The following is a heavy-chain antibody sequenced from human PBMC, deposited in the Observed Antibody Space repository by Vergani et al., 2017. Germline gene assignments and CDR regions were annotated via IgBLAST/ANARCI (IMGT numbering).Heavy chain of an antibody. D-gene: IGHD4-23*01. CDR3: AGDRAYEYGGNSGVDAFEI. CDR2: IIPIFGTA. J-gene: IGHJ3*02. Sequence: QVQLVQSGAEVKKPGSSVKVSGKASGGTFSSYALSWVRQAPGQGLEWMGRIIPIFGTANYAQKFQGRVTITADESTSTAYMELSSLRSEDTAVYYCAGDRAYEYGGNSGVDAFEIWGQGTMVTVSS. CDR1: GGTFSSYA. V-gene: IGHV1-69*13.